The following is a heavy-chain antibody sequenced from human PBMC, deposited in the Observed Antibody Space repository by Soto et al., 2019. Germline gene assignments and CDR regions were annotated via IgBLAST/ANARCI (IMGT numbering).Heavy chain of an antibody. J-gene: IGHJ4*02. Sequence: GGSLRLSCAASGFAFSGFAMSWVRQAPGKGLEWVSVISGSGDNTYYGGSVKGRFTISRDDSKNTLYLQMNSLRAEDTALYYCAKNRVSSCYSAVDCWGQGTLVTVSS. V-gene: IGHV3-23*01. CDR3: AKNRVSSCYSAVDC. CDR2: ISGSGDNT. D-gene: IGHD2-2*02. CDR1: GFAFSGFA.